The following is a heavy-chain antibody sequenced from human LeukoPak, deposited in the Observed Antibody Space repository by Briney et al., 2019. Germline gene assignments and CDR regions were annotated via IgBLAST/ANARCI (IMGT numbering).Heavy chain of an antibody. Sequence: GGSLRLSCAASGFTFSSYAMSWVRQVPGKGLEWVSVISGSGDNTYYADSVKGRFTISRDNSKNMLYLQMNSLRAEDTAVYYCATSPAIRIRGSYYGMDVWGQGTTVTVSS. D-gene: IGHD1-14*01. CDR2: ISGSGDNT. J-gene: IGHJ6*02. CDR3: ATSPAIRIRGSYYGMDV. CDR1: GFTFSSYA. V-gene: IGHV3-23*01.